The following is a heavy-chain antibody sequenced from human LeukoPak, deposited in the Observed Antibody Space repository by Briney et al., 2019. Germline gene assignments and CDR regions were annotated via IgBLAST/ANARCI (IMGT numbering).Heavy chain of an antibody. CDR2: INHSGST. V-gene: IGHV4-34*01. CDR1: GGSFSGYY. CDR3: ARGHAFYDSSGYSVPPHSLWYMDV. D-gene: IGHD3-22*01. Sequence: SETLSLTCAVSGGSFSGYYWSWIRQPPGKGLEWIGEINHSGSTNYNPSLKSRVTISVDTSKNQFSLKLSSVTAADTAVYYCARGHAFYDSSGYSVPPHSLWYMDVWGKGTTVTVSS. J-gene: IGHJ6*03.